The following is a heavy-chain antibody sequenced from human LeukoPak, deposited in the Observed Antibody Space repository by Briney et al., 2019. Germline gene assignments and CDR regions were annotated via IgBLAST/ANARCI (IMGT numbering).Heavy chain of an antibody. CDR1: GGSISSGDYY. CDR2: IYYSGST. D-gene: IGHD6-13*01. J-gene: IGHJ4*02. V-gene: IGHV4-61*08. CDR3: ARDLGRSSSWYDY. Sequence: SETLSLTCTVSGGSISSGDYYWSWIRQPPGKGLEWIGYIYYSGSTNYSPSLKSRVTISLDTSKNQFSLKLSSVTAADTAVYYCARDLGRSSSWYDYWGQGTLVTVSS.